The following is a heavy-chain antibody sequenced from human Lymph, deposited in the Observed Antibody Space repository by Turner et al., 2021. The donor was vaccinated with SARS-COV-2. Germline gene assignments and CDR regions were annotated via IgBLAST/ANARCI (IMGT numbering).Heavy chain of an antibody. Sequence: EVQLVESGGGLIQPGGSLRLSCAASGLTVSSNYMSWVRQAPGKGLELVSLIYSGGSTYYADSVKGRFTISRDNSKNTLYLQMNSLRAEDTAVYYCARDLYYYGMDVWGQGTTVTVSS. CDR3: ARDLYYYGMDV. CDR1: GLTVSSNY. V-gene: IGHV3-53*01. CDR2: IYSGGST. J-gene: IGHJ6*02.